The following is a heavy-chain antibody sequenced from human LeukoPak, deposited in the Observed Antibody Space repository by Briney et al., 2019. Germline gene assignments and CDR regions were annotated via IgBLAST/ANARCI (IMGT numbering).Heavy chain of an antibody. V-gene: IGHV3-74*01. D-gene: IGHD2-21*01. CDR3: AKSASIYFDY. J-gene: IGHJ4*02. CDR1: GFTFSSYW. CDR2: INSDGSST. Sequence: GGSLRPSCAASGFTFSSYWMHWVRQAPGKGLVWVSRINSDGSSTSYADSAKGRFTISRDNAKDTLYLQMNSLRAEDTAVYYCAKSASIYFDYWGQGTLVTVSS.